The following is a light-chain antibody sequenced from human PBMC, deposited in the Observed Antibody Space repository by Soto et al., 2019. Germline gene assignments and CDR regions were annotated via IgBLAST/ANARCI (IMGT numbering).Light chain of an antibody. V-gene: IGLV2-23*01. Sequence: QSALTQPASVSGSPGQSITISCTGTSSDVGKYNLVSWYQQYPGQAPKLMIYEGGKRPSGVSDRFSGSKSGNTASLTISGLQAEDEADYYCCSFALRSTLIFGGGTKVTVL. J-gene: IGLJ2*01. CDR1: SSDVGKYNL. CDR2: EGG. CDR3: CSFALRSTLI.